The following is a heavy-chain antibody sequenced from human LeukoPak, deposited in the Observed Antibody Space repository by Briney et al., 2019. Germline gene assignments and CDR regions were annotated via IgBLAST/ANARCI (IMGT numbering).Heavy chain of an antibody. J-gene: IGHJ4*02. CDR1: GFTFRNYA. CDR2: ISGSADST. Sequence: PGGSLRLSCAASGFTFRNYAMTWVRQAPGKGLEWVSDISGSADSTHYADSVKGRFTISRDNSKNTLYLQMNSLRAEDTAIYYCTKITTGTVNYWGQGTLATVSS. D-gene: IGHD1-1*01. V-gene: IGHV3-23*01. CDR3: TKITTGTVNY.